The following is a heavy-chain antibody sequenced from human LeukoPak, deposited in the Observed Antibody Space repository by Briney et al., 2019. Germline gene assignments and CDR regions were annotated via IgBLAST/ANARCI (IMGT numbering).Heavy chain of an antibody. J-gene: IGHJ4*02. CDR1: GFNFTMFW. D-gene: IGHD2-15*01. V-gene: IGHV3-74*01. Sequence: GGSLRLSCAASGFNFTMFWMHWVRQAPGKGLEWVSRINIDGSVTTYADSVKGRFTISRDNSKNTLYLQMNNLRVEDTAVYYCLRMSNGGSFYVYWGQGALVTVSS. CDR2: INIDGSVT. CDR3: LRMSNGGSFYVY.